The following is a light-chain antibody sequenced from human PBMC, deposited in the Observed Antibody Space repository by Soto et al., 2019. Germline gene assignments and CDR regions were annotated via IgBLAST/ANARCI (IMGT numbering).Light chain of an antibody. J-gene: IGKJ1*01. V-gene: IGKV3-15*01. CDR1: LSVSSN. CDR3: QQYNNWPPWT. Sequence: EIVSTQSPATLSVSPGERATLSCSATLSVSSNLAWYQQKPCQAPRLLMYGASTRATGIPARFSGSGSGTEFTLTISSLQSEDFAVYYCQQYNNWPPWTFGQGTKVEIK. CDR2: GAS.